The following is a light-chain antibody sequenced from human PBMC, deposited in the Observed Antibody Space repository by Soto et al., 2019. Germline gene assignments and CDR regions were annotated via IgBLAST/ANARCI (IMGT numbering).Light chain of an antibody. CDR3: QQYGSSLYT. Sequence: ENVLTQSPGTLSLSPGERATLSCRASQSVDSNYLAWYQQKPGQAPRLLIYGTSSRATGIPDRFSGSGSGTDFTIAINRLEPEDFAVYYCQQYGSSLYTFGQGTKLEIK. V-gene: IGKV3-20*01. CDR2: GTS. J-gene: IGKJ2*01. CDR1: QSVDSNY.